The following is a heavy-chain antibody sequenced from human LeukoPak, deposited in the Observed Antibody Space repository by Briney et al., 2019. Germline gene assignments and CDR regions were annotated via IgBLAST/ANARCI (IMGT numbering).Heavy chain of an antibody. Sequence: PSETLSLTCTVSGGSISSYYWSWIRQPAGKGLEWIGRIYTSGGINYNPSLKSRVTMSGDTSKKQFSLKLSSVTAADTAVYYCARSVETLYYYYYYMDVWGKGTTVTISS. V-gene: IGHV4-4*07. CDR3: ARSVETLYYYYYYMDV. D-gene: IGHD5-24*01. CDR2: IYTSGGI. J-gene: IGHJ6*03. CDR1: GGSISSYY.